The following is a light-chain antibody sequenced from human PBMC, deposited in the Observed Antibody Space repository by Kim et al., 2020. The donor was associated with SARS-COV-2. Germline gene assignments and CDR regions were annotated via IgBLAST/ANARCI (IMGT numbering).Light chain of an antibody. J-gene: IGKJ1*01. V-gene: IGKV1-27*01. Sequence: AAVGDRVTITCRASQNIGNYLAWYQLKPGKAPKLLIYAASTLQPGVPPRFSGSGSGTEFTLTVSSLQPEDVATYYCQKCDSAPWTFGQGTKVDIK. CDR2: AAS. CDR1: QNIGNY. CDR3: QKCDSAPWT.